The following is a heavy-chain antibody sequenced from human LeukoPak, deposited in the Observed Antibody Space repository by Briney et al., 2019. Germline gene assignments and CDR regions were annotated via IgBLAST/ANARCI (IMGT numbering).Heavy chain of an antibody. D-gene: IGHD3-16*01. CDR2: ISGSGGST. CDR1: GFILRSYA. J-gene: IGHJ4*02. V-gene: IGHV3-23*01. CDR3: ARPFVWGLATQGLDY. Sequence: GVSLRLSCAASGFILRSYAMSWVRQAPGKGLEWVSAISGSGGSTYYADSVRGRFTISRDNAENSLYLQMNSLRAEDTAVYYCARPFVWGLATQGLDYWGQGTLVTVSS.